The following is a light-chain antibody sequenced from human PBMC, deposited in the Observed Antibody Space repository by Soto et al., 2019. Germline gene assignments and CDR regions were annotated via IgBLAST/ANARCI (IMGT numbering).Light chain of an antibody. J-gene: IGKJ2*01. V-gene: IGKV1-33*01. Sequence: DIQMTQSPSSLSASVGDRVTITCQASQGISNYLNWYQQKPGKAPKLLIYDASNLETGVPSRFSGSVSGTDFTLTISSLQPEDVATYYCQQYDNLPPYTFGQGTKLDIK. CDR1: QGISNY. CDR3: QQYDNLPPYT. CDR2: DAS.